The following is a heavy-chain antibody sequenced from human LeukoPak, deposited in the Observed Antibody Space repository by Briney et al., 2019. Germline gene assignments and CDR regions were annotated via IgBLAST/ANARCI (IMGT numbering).Heavy chain of an antibody. J-gene: IGHJ6*02. Sequence: ASVKVSCKASGGTFSSYSISWVRQAPGQGLEWMGGIIPIFDTADYAQKFQGRVTITADESTSTAYMELSSLRSEDTAVYYCAKGIARTYYYDSSGYHGYYYGMDVWGQGTTVTVSS. CDR2: IIPIFDTA. D-gene: IGHD3-22*01. CDR1: GGTFSSYS. V-gene: IGHV1-69*13. CDR3: AKGIARTYYYDSSGYHGYYYGMDV.